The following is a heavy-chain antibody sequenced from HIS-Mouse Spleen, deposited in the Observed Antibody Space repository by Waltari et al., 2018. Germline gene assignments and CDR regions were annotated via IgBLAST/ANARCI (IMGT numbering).Heavy chain of an antibody. V-gene: IGHV3-74*01. Sequence: EVQLVESGGGLVQPGGSLRLSCAASGFTSSSYWMNWVRQAPGKGLVWVSRINSDGSSTSYADSVKGRFTISRDNAKNTLYLQMNSLRAEDTAVYYCARDLELDAFDIWGQGTMVTVSS. CDR2: INSDGSST. D-gene: IGHD1-1*01. CDR3: ARDLELDAFDI. CDR1: GFTSSSYW. J-gene: IGHJ3*02.